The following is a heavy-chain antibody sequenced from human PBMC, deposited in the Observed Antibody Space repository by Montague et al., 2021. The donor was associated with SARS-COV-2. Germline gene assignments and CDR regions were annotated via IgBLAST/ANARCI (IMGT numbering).Heavy chain of an antibody. J-gene: IGHJ2*01. CDR1: GDSVSSNFAT. V-gene: IGHV6-1*01. D-gene: IGHD2-21*02. CDR3: ARVFCGGHCYFYWYFDV. Sequence: CAISGDSVSSNFATWNWIRQSPSSGLEWLGRTYYRSMRYNDYAVSVKSRVINNPDTSNNRISLQLNSVTPVDTSVYYCARVFCGGHCYFYWYFDVWGRGTLVTVSS. CDR2: TYYRSMRYN.